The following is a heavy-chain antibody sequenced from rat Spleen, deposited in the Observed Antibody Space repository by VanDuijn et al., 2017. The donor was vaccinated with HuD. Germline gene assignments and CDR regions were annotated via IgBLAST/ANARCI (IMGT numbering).Heavy chain of an antibody. J-gene: IGHJ3*01. D-gene: IGHD1-2*01. CDR2: INYDSTST. Sequence: EVQLVESGGGLVQPGRSLKLSCAASGFTFSNYGMAWVRQAPTKGLEWVATINYDSTSTHYRDSVKGRFTISRDNAKSTLFLQMDSLRSEETATYYCARLGIAAIVNWFTYWGQGTLVTVSS. CDR3: ARLGIAAIVNWFTY. CDR1: GFTFSNYG. V-gene: IGHV5-29*01.